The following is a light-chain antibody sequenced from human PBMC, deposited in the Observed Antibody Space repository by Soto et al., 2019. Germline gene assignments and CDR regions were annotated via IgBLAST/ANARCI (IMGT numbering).Light chain of an antibody. CDR3: SSYAGSTAVVV. V-gene: IGLV2-23*02. J-gene: IGLJ2*01. Sequence: QSALTQPASVSGSPGQSITIPCTGTRSDVGSYNLVSWYQQHPGQAPKLIIYEVTKRPSGVSFRLSGSKSGNTASLTISGLQAEDVADYYCSSYAGSTAVVVFGGGTKLTVL. CDR2: EVT. CDR1: RSDVGSYNL.